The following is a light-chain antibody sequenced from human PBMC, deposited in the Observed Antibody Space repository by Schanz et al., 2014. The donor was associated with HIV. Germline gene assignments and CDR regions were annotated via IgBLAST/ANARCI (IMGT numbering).Light chain of an antibody. V-gene: IGLV2-23*02. Sequence: QSTLTQPASVSGSPGQSVTISCSGTNSDIGSYNLVSWYQYHPGKAPKLMIYDVSNRPSGVSNRFSGSKSGNTASLTISGLQAEDEADYYCSSKATGGRAPFVFGGGIKLTVL. CDR1: NSDIGSYNL. CDR3: SSKATGGRAPFV. CDR2: DVS. J-gene: IGLJ2*01.